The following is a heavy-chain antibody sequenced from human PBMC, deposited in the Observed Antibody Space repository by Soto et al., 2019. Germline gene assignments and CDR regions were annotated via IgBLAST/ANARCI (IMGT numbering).Heavy chain of an antibody. CDR3: AREGAYGFSWFDP. D-gene: IGHD4-17*01. CDR1: GFTFSSYA. J-gene: IGHJ5*02. Sequence: GGSLRLSCAASGFTFSSYAMHWVRQAPGKGLEWVAVISYDGSNKYYADSVKGRFTISRDNSKNTLYLQMNSLRAEDTAVYYCAREGAYGFSWFDPWGQGTLVTVSS. CDR2: ISYDGSNK. V-gene: IGHV3-30-3*01.